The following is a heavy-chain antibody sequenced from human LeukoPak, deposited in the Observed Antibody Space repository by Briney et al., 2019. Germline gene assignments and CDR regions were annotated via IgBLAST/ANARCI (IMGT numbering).Heavy chain of an antibody. J-gene: IGHJ5*02. V-gene: IGHV3-23*01. Sequence: GGSLRLSCAASGFTFSGYAMSWVRQAPGKGLEWVSAISGSGGSTYYADSVKGRFTISRDNAKNSLYLQMNSLRAEDTAVYYCARDTYYYDTSGYYINDLWGQGTLVTVSS. CDR1: GFTFSGYA. CDR2: ISGSGGST. CDR3: ARDTYYYDTSGYYINDL. D-gene: IGHD3-22*01.